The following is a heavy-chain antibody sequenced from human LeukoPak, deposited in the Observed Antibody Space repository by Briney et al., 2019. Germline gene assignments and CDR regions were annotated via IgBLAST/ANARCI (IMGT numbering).Heavy chain of an antibody. D-gene: IGHD2-15*01. CDR1: GFTFSSYA. V-gene: IGHV3-64D*09. CDR3: VKDTRYCSGGSCYGYYGMDV. CDR2: ISSNGGST. Sequence: GGSLRLSCSASGFTFSSYAMHWVRQAPGKGLEYVSAISSNGGSTYYADSVKGRFTISRDNSKNTLYLQMSSLRAEDTAVYYCVKDTRYCSGGSCYGYYGMDVWGQGTTVTVSS. J-gene: IGHJ6*02.